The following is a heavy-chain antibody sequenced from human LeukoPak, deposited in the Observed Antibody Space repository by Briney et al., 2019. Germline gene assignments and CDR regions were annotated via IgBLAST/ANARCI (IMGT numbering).Heavy chain of an antibody. Sequence: SETLSLTCTVSGGSFSSGSYYWSWVRQPPGKGLEWIGEINHSGSTNYNPSLKSRVTISVDTSKNQFSLKLSSVTAADTAVYYCARGQALYSSSWYRSSNWFDPWGQGTLVTVSS. CDR2: INHSGST. D-gene: IGHD6-13*01. J-gene: IGHJ5*02. CDR1: GGSFSSGSYY. CDR3: ARGQALYSSSWYRSSNWFDP. V-gene: IGHV4-61*01.